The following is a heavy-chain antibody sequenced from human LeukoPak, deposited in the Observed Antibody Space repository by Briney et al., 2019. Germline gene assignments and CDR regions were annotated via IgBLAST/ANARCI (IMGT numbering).Heavy chain of an antibody. CDR3: VRALGSPTADH. CDR2: IRSDGSEK. V-gene: IGHV3-7*01. D-gene: IGHD3-16*01. Sequence: GGSLRLSCAASGFTFTNNWMSWVRQAPGKELEWVANIRSDGSEKYYVDSVEGRFTISRDNARNTLSLQMDSLRGEDTAVYYCVRALGSPTADHWGQGTLVTVSS. CDR1: GFTFTNNW. J-gene: IGHJ4*02.